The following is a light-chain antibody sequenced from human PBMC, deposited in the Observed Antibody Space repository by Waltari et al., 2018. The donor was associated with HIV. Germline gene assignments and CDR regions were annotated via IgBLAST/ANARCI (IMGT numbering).Light chain of an antibody. J-gene: IGLJ2*01. CDR1: SSNIGSNT. V-gene: IGLV1-44*01. CDR3: AAWDGSLNGRVV. CDR2: SNN. Sequence: QRVTISCSGSSSNIGSNTVNWYQQLPGTAPKLLIYSNNQRPSGVPDRFSGSKSGTSASLAISGPQSEDEADYYCAAWDGSLNGRVVFGGGTKLTVL.